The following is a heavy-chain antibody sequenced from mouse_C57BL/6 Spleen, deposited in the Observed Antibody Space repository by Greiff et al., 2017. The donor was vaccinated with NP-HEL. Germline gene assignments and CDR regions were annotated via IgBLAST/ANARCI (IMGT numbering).Heavy chain of an antibody. CDR2: IDPSDSET. CDR1: GYTFTSYW. D-gene: IGHD1-1*01. CDR3: ARVDYYGSTSMDY. Sequence: VQLQQSRAELVRPGSSVKLSCKASGYTFTSYWMHWVKQRPIQGLEWIGNIDPSDSETHYNQKFKDKATLTVDKSSSTAYMQLSSLTSEDSAVYYCARVDYYGSTSMDYWGQGTSVTVSS. J-gene: IGHJ4*01. V-gene: IGHV1-52*01.